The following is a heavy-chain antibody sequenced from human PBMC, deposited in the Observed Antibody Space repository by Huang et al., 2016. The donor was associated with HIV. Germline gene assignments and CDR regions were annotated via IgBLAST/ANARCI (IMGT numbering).Heavy chain of an antibody. D-gene: IGHD3-10*01. V-gene: IGHV3-11*01. CDR1: GFTFSDYY. J-gene: IGHJ4*02. Sequence: QVQLVESGGGLVKPGGSLRLACAASGFTFSDYYMRWIRQTPGKGLEWSSYISSSDNSIYYADSVKGRFTISRDDAKNSLYLQMNSLRADDTAVYYCARRSAFYRLDYWGQGTLVTVSS. CDR2: ISSSDNSI. CDR3: ARRSAFYRLDY.